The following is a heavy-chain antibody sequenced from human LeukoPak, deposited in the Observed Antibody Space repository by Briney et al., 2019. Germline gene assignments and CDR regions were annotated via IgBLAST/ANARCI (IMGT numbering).Heavy chain of an antibody. D-gene: IGHD1-26*01. J-gene: IGHJ3*02. Sequence: SVKVSCKASGGTFSNYEISWVRQAPGQGLEWMGGIIPIFVTSNYAQRFQGRVTITADESTTTAYMELSSLRSEDTAVYYCASTSGSYAFDIWGQGTMVTVSS. CDR3: ASTSGSYAFDI. CDR2: IIPIFVTS. V-gene: IGHV1-69*13. CDR1: GGTFSNYE.